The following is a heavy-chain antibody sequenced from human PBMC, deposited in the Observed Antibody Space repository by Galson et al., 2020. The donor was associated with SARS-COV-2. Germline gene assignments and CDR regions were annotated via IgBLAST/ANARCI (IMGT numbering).Heavy chain of an antibody. CDR3: ARGLTVTTSDY. D-gene: IGHD4-4*01. CDR1: GYTFTDYD. J-gene: IGHJ4*02. V-gene: IGHV1-8*01. Sequence: ASVKVSCRASGYTFTDYDINWVRQVPGQGLERMGWMNPNNGNTDHAQKFQGRVTMTRNTSISTAYMELSSLRSEDTAVYYCARGLTVTTSDYWGQGTLVTVSS. CDR2: MNPNNGNT.